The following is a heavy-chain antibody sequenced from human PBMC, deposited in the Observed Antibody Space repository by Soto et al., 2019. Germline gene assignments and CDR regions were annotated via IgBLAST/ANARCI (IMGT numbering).Heavy chain of an antibody. CDR1: GGSISSGNYY. Sequence: QVQLQESGPGLVKPSQTLSLTCTVSGGSISSGNYYWSWIRQPPGKGLEWIGFISYSGTTHYSASLRSRGSXPXAXSXXQFSLDLSSVTAADTAVYYCATMGTPVTGLYYFDYWGQGTLVTVSS. J-gene: IGHJ4*02. D-gene: IGHD4-17*01. CDR2: ISYSGTT. V-gene: IGHV4-30-4*01. CDR3: ATMGTPVTGLYYFDY.